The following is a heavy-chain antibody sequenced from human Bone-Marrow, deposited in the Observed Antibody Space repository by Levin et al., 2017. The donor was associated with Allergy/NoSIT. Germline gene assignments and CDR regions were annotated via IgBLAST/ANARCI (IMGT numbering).Heavy chain of an antibody. CDR1: GFTFSTYW. Sequence: GESLKISCVGSGFTFSTYWMTWVRQAPGKGLEWVANIKQDGSASYYVDSVKGRFTISRDNAKNSLYLQMNSLRAEDTAVYYCVGGSGWVSNSWGQGTLVSVSS. J-gene: IGHJ4*02. V-gene: IGHV3-7*01. CDR2: IKQDGSAS. D-gene: IGHD3-16*01. CDR3: VGGSGWVSNS.